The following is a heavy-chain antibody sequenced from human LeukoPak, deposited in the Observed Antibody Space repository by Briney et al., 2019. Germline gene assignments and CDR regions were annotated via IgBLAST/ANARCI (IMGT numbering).Heavy chain of an antibody. Sequence: SETLSLTCTDSGGSISSYYWSWIRQPPGKALEWIGYIYYSGSTNYNPSLKSRVTISVDTSKNQFSLKLSSVTAADTAVYYCARVSSSSWQPFDYWGQAALVTVSS. CDR2: IYYSGST. D-gene: IGHD2-2*01. CDR1: GGSISSYY. CDR3: ARVSSSSWQPFDY. V-gene: IGHV4-59*01. J-gene: IGHJ4*02.